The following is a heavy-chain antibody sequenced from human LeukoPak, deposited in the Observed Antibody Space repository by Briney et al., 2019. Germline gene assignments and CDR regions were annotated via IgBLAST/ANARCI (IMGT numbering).Heavy chain of an antibody. V-gene: IGHV4-4*09. D-gene: IGHD3-10*01. CDR2: IHHSGST. Sequence: PSETLSLTCGVSGASITSYYWSWIRQSPGKGLQWIGYIHHSGSTNYHPSLKGRVTISAETPQSQFSLSHTSVTAADTPVYFCASTRGGVAVCGRGDFDIWGEGTVVTVSP. J-gene: IGHJ3*02. CDR1: GASITSYY. CDR3: ASTRGGVAVCGRGDFDI.